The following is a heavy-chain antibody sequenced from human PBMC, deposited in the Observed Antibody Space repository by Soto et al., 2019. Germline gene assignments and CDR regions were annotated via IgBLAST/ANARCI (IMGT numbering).Heavy chain of an antibody. J-gene: IGHJ4*02. CDR2: ISYDGSNK. V-gene: IGHV3-30-3*01. D-gene: IGHD4-17*01. CDR3: ARDGDYGGTYYFDY. Sequence: QVQLVESGGGVVQPGRSLRLSCAASGFTFSSYAMHWVRQAPGKGLEWVAVISYDGSNKYYADSVKGRFTISRDNSKNTLYLQMKSLRAEDTAVYYCARDGDYGGTYYFDYWGQGTLVTVSS. CDR1: GFTFSSYA.